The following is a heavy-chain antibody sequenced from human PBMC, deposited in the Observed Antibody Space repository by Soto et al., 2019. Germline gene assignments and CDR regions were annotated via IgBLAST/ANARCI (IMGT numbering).Heavy chain of an antibody. CDR3: ARDRGNYDFWSGPNSNYWYFDL. CDR1: GFTFSSYW. Sequence: GGSLRLSCAASGFTFSSYWMSWVRQAPGKGLEWVANIKQDGSEKYYVDSVKGRFTISRDNAKNSLYLQMNSLRAEDTAVYYCARDRGNYDFWSGPNSNYWYFDLWGRGTLVTVSS. V-gene: IGHV3-7*01. D-gene: IGHD3-3*01. J-gene: IGHJ2*01. CDR2: IKQDGSEK.